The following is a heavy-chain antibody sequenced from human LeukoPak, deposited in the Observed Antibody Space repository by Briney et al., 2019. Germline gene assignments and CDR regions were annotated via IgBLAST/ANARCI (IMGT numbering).Heavy chain of an antibody. CDR2: INPNSGGT. CDR1: GYTFTGYY. Sequence: ASVKVSCKASGYTFTGYYMHWVRQAPGQGLEWMGWINPNSGGTNYAQKFQGRVTMTRDTSISTAYMELSRLRSDDTAVYYCAGDGQYYYDSSGYEFDYWGQGTLVTVSS. V-gene: IGHV1-2*02. J-gene: IGHJ4*02. CDR3: AGDGQYYYDSSGYEFDY. D-gene: IGHD3-22*01.